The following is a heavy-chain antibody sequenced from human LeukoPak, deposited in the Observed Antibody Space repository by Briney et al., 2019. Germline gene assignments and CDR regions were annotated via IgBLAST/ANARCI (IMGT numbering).Heavy chain of an antibody. CDR2: INHSGST. D-gene: IGHD3-3*01. J-gene: IGHJ5*02. V-gene: IGHV4-39*07. Sequence: PSETLSLTCTVSGGSISSRTYYWGWIRQPPGKGLEWIGSINHSGSTYLNPSLKSRVTISVDTSKNQFSLKLSSVTAADTAVYYCVRVCDLRFLAWLFKEEWFDPWGQGTLVAVSS. CDR1: GGSISSRTYY. CDR3: VRVCDLRFLAWLFKEEWFDP.